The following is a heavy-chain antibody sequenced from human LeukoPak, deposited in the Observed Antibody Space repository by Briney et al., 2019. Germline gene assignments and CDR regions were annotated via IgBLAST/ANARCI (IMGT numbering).Heavy chain of an antibody. CDR1: GYTFTSYA. D-gene: IGHD6-13*01. Sequence: ASVKVSCKASGYTFTSYAMRWVRQAPGQRLEWMGWINAGNGNTKYSQKFQGRVSITRDTSASTAYMELSSLRSEDTAVYYCARDRAYSSSWSFDYWGQGTLVTVSS. CDR3: ARDRAYSSSWSFDY. CDR2: INAGNGNT. V-gene: IGHV1-3*01. J-gene: IGHJ4*02.